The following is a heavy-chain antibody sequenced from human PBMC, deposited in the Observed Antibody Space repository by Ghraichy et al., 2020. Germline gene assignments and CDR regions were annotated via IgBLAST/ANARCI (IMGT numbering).Heavy chain of an antibody. CDR2: ISASAVST. J-gene: IGHJ6*02. V-gene: IGHV3-23*01. Sequence: GGSLRLSCAASGFTFSDYAMNWVRQAPGKGLEWVSFISASAVSTYYADSVKGRFTISRDNSKNTLYLQMNSLRAEDTAIFYCAKKVRSGGTRYDYYGMDVWGQGTTVTVSS. D-gene: IGHD3-16*01. CDR1: GFTFSDYA. CDR3: AKKVRSGGTRYDYYGMDV.